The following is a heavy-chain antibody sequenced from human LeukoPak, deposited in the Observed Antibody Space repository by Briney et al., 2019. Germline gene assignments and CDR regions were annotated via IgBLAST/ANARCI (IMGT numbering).Heavy chain of an antibody. J-gene: IGHJ4*02. V-gene: IGHV3-30*02. D-gene: IGHD3-3*01. Sequence: PGGSLRLSCAASGFTFSSYGMHWVRQAPGKGLEWVAFIRYDGSNKYYADSVKGRFTISRDNSKNTLYLQMDSLRAEDTAVYYCAKRTNYDFWSEGFDYWGQGTLVTVSS. CDR3: AKRTNYDFWSEGFDY. CDR1: GFTFSSYG. CDR2: IRYDGSNK.